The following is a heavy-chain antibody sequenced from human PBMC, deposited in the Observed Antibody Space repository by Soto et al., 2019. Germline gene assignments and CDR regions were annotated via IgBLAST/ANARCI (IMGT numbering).Heavy chain of an antibody. CDR2: ISDSGSTL. D-gene: IGHD3-22*01. Sequence: ESGGGLVQPGGSVRLSCVASGFTFSHYDMNWVRQAPGKGLEWVSYISDSGSTLKYVDSLKGRFTISRDNAKNSLYLQMSDLRAEDTAVYYCGLGYYDSTGYPLVDYWGPGTLVTVSS. CDR1: GFTFSHYD. J-gene: IGHJ4*02. V-gene: IGHV3-48*03. CDR3: GLGYYDSTGYPLVDY.